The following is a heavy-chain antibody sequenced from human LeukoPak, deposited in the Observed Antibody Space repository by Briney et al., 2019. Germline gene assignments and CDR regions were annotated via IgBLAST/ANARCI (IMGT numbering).Heavy chain of an antibody. CDR1: GYTFTSYY. D-gene: IGHD1-26*01. V-gene: IGHV1-46*01. CDR2: INPSGGST. CDR3: ARVGGSYVEPYYYYYGMDV. J-gene: IGHJ6*02. Sequence: GASVKVSCKASGYTFTSYYMHWVRQAPGQGLEWMGIINPSGGSTSYAQKFQGRVTMTRNTSISTAYMELSSLRSEDTAVYYCARVGGSYVEPYYYYYGMDVWGQGTTVTVSS.